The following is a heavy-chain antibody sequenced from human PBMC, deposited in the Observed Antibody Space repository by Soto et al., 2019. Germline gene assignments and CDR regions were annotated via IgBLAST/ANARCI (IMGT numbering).Heavy chain of an antibody. CDR1: GFTFTRYS. CDR2: ISSTTNYI. Sequence: PGGSLRLSCAASGFTFTRYSMNWVRQAPGKGLEWVSSISSTTNYIYYGDSMKGRFTISRDNAKNSRYLEMNSLRAADTAVYYCARESEDLTSKFDYWGQGTLVTVSS. J-gene: IGHJ4*02. CDR3: ARESEDLTSKFDY. V-gene: IGHV3-21*06.